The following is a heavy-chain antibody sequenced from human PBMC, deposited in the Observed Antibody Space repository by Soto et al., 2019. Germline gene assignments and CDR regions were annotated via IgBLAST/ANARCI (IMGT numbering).Heavy chain of an antibody. V-gene: IGHV1-69*13. Sequence: VASVKVSFNASGCTFSSYAISWVRQAPGQGLEWMGGIIPIFGTANYAQKFQGRVTITADESTSTAYMELSSLRSEDTAVYYCARDKPDIVVVPAAIGGYGMDVWGQGTTVTVSS. CDR1: GCTFSSYA. D-gene: IGHD2-2*01. J-gene: IGHJ6*02. CDR2: IIPIFGTA. CDR3: ARDKPDIVVVPAAIGGYGMDV.